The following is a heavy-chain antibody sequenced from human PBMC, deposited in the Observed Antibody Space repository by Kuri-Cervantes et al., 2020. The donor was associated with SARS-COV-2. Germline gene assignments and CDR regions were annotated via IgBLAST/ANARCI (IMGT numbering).Heavy chain of an antibody. CDR3: ARGGFELRFLEWSIDAFDI. D-gene: IGHD3-3*01. Sequence: GGSLRLSCAASGFTFSSYSMNWVRQAPGKGLEWVAVISYDGSNKYYADSVKGRFTISRDNSKNTLYLQMNSLRAEDTAVYYCARGGFELRFLEWSIDAFDIWGQGTMVTVSS. CDR1: GFTFSSYS. CDR2: ISYDGSNK. J-gene: IGHJ3*02. V-gene: IGHV3-30*03.